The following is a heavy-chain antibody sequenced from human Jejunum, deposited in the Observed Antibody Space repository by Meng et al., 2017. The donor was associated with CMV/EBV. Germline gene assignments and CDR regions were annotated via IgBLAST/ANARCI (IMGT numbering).Heavy chain of an antibody. CDR2: IEYSGNT. J-gene: IGHJ4*02. D-gene: IGHD7-27*01. V-gene: IGHV4-30-4*08. CDR1: GSSIGSGEYD. Sequence: VSGSSIGSGEYDWTSSRQHQGKSRGYIGYIEYSGNTFYNPSSKRRVVIAVDTSKNQISLQLSSVTAADTAVYYCATRLTEAAQIDNWGQGTLVTVSS. CDR3: ATRLTEAAQIDN.